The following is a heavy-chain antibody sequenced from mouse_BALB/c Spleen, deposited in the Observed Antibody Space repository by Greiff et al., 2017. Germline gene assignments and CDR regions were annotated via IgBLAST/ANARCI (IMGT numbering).Heavy chain of an antibody. CDR2: ISNGGGST. D-gene: IGHD2-1*01. CDR3: ARRGNLYAMDY. Sequence: DVQLQESGGGLVQPGGSLKLSCAASGFTFSSYTMSWVRQTPEKRLEWVAYISNGGGSTYYPDTVKGRFTISRDNAKNTLYLQMSSLKSEDTAMYYCARRGNLYAMDYWGQGTSVTVSS. J-gene: IGHJ4*01. V-gene: IGHV5-12-2*01. CDR1: GFTFSSYT.